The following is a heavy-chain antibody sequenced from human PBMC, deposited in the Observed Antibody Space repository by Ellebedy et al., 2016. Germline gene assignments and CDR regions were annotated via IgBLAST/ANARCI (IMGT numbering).Heavy chain of an antibody. CDR3: ASGFGELVFDY. CDR2: IYYSGSP. J-gene: IGHJ4*02. D-gene: IGHD3-10*01. Sequence: SETLSLTCTVSGGSISSYYWSWIRQPPGKGLEWIGYIYYSGSPNYNPSLKSRVTISVGTSKNQFSLKLSSVTAADTAVYYCASGFGELVFDYWGQGTLVTVSS. V-gene: IGHV4-59*01. CDR1: GGSISSYY.